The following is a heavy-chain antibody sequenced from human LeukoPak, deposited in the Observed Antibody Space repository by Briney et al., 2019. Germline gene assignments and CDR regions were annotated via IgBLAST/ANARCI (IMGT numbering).Heavy chain of an antibody. Sequence: QPGGSLRLSCAASGFTFSSYAMSWVRQAPGKGLEWVSAISGSGGSTYYADSVKGRFTISRDNSKNTLYLEMNSLRAEDTAVYYCAKGGGGGCASRLADWGQGTRVTVSS. CDR3: AKGGGGGCASRLAD. CDR1: GFTFSSYA. CDR2: ISGSGGST. J-gene: IGHJ4*02. D-gene: IGHD2-15*01. V-gene: IGHV3-23*01.